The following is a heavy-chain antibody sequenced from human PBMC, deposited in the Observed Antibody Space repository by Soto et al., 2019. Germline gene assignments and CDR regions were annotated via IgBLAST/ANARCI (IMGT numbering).Heavy chain of an antibody. D-gene: IGHD1-26*01. CDR1: GYNFSTYA. V-gene: IGHV1-3*04. CDR2: INTGNGKT. CDR3: ARGELLYYFYYGMDV. J-gene: IGHJ6*02. Sequence: ASVNVSCKASGYNFSTYALLWVRQAPGQGLEWMGWINTGNGKTKYPQKFQGRVTMTRDTSESTAFLELSSLKSEGPAVYFCARGELLYYFYYGMDVWGQGSTVTVSS.